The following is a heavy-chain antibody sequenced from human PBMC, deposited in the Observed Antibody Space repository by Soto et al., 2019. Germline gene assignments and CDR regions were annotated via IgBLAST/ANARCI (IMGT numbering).Heavy chain of an antibody. D-gene: IGHD4-17*01. J-gene: IGHJ6*02. CDR3: ARSLLSYGDYLYYYYGMDV. CDR1: GYTFTGYY. Sequence: GASVKVSCKASGYTFTGYYMHWVRQAPGQGLEWMGWINPNSGGTNYAQKFQGWVTMTRDTSISTAYMELSRLRSDDTAVYYCARSLLSYGDYLYYYYGMDVWGQGTTVTVSS. V-gene: IGHV1-2*04. CDR2: INPNSGGT.